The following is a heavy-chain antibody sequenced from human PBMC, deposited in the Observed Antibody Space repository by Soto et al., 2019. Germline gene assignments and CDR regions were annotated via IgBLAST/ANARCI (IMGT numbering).Heavy chain of an antibody. CDR3: TTDDPINRY. Sequence: EVQVVESGGGLVRPGGSLRLSCAASGFIFSNAWMSWVRQAPGKGLEWVGRIKSKINGGITDYAAPVRDRFSISRDDSKNTLYLQMNSLKTEDTAVYYCTTDDPINRYWGQGTLVTVSS. CDR2: IKSKINGGIT. V-gene: IGHV3-15*01. CDR1: GFIFSNAW. J-gene: IGHJ4*02.